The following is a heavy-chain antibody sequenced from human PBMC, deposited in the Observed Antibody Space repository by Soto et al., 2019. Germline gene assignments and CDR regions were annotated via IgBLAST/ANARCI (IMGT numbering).Heavy chain of an antibody. Sequence: QVQLVESGGGLVKPGGSLRLSCAASGFTFSDYLLTWIRQAPGKGLEWVAYIGSSSSDTNYADSVKGRFTISRDNAKNSMFMEMNTLRVEVKAVYDCERAYDFCSGYISGHFDYWGQGTLVTVSS. CDR1: GFTFSDYL. D-gene: IGHD3-3*01. CDR3: ERAYDFCSGYISGHFDY. CDR2: IGSSSSDT. J-gene: IGHJ4*02. V-gene: IGHV3-11*06.